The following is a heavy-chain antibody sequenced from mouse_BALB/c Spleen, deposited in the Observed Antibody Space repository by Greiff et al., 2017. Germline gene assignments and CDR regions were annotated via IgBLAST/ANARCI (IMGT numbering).Heavy chain of an antibody. D-gene: IGHD2-1*01. Sequence: VQLKESGAELVKPGASVKLSCTASGFNIKDTYMHWVKQRPEQGLEWIGRIDPANGNTKYDPKFQGKATITADTSSNTAYLQLSSLTSEDTAVYYCAREHGNWYFDVWGAGTTVTVSS. CDR1: GFNIKDTY. CDR3: AREHGNWYFDV. CDR2: IDPANGNT. V-gene: IGHV14-3*02. J-gene: IGHJ1*01.